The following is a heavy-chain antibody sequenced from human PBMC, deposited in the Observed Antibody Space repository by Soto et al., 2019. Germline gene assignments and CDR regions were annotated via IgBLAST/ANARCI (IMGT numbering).Heavy chain of an antibody. CDR2: ISAYNGNT. D-gene: IGHD3-3*01. CDR1: GYTFTSYG. CDR3: ARDHQPTYYDFWSGYLGNNYYYYYGMDV. Sequence: ASVKVSCKASGYTFTSYGISWVRQAPGQGLEWMGWISAYNGNTNYAQKLQGRVTMTTDTSTSTAYMELSRLRSDDTAVYYCARDHQPTYYDFWSGYLGNNYYYYYGMDVWGQGTTVTVSS. V-gene: IGHV1-18*01. J-gene: IGHJ6*02.